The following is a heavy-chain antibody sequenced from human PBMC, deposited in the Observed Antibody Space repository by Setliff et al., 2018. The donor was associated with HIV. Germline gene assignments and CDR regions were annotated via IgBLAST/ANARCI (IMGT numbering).Heavy chain of an antibody. CDR2: VDPEDGET. Sequence: ASVKVSCKASGYTFTDYYMYWVQQAPGKGLEWMGRVDPEDGETIYAEKFQGRVTITADTSTDTAYMELSSLRSEDTAVYYCAREREIVGAGNYMDVWGKGTTVTVSS. J-gene: IGHJ6*03. D-gene: IGHD1-26*01. CDR3: AREREIVGAGNYMDV. CDR1: GYTFTDYY. V-gene: IGHV1-69-2*01.